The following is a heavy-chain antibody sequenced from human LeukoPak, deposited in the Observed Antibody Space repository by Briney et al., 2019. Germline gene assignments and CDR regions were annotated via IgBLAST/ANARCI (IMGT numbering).Heavy chain of an antibody. CDR1: GRSFGGYH. D-gene: IGHD6-6*01. Sequence: PSETLFLTCAVYGRSFGGYHWSSIRQPPRKGLERIGQINHSGSTNYNPSLKGRVNISVDTSKNQFSVKLSAVNAADTAVYYCARGGGLYSSSSKGLILNWFDPWGQGTLVTVSS. J-gene: IGHJ5*02. CDR2: INHSGST. CDR3: ARGGGLYSSSSKGLILNWFDP. V-gene: IGHV4-34*01.